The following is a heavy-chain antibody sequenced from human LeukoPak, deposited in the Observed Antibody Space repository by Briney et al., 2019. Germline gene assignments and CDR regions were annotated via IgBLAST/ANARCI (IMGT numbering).Heavy chain of an antibody. D-gene: IGHD5-18*01. CDR2: ISGSGGST. V-gene: IGHV3-23*01. Sequence: GGSLRLSCAASGFTFSSYAMSWVRQAPGKGLEWVSAISGSGGSTYYADSVKGRFAISGDNSKNTLYLQMNSLRAEDTAVYYCAKEHGYSYGYDFDYWGQGTLVTVSS. CDR3: AKEHGYSYGYDFDY. J-gene: IGHJ4*02. CDR1: GFTFSSYA.